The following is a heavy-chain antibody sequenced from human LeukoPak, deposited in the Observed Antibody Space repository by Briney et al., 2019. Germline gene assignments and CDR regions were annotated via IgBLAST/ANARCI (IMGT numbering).Heavy chain of an antibody. CDR1: GYTFTTYG. D-gene: IGHD2-15*01. V-gene: IGHV1-69*13. J-gene: IGHJ5*02. CDR2: IIPIFGTA. Sequence: GASVKVSCKASGYTFTTYGISWVRQAPGQGLEWMGGIIPIFGTANYAQKFQGRVTITADESTSTAYMELSSLRSEDTAVYYCARVGYCSGGSCYPPFSWFDPWGQGTLVTVSS. CDR3: ARVGYCSGGSCYPPFSWFDP.